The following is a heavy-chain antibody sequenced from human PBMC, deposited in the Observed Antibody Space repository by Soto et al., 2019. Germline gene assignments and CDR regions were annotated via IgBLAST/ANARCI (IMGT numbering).Heavy chain of an antibody. CDR2: ISSSSSTI. CDR3: ARDDYYDTSGYLALFDY. CDR1: GFTFSSYS. J-gene: IGHJ4*02. D-gene: IGHD3-22*01. V-gene: IGHV3-48*02. Sequence: EVQLVESGGGLVQPGGSLRLSCAASGFTFSSYSMNWVRQAPGKGLEWVSYISSSSSTIYYADSVKGRFTSSRDNAKNSLYLQMNSLRDEDTAVYYCARDDYYDTSGYLALFDYWGQGTLVTVSS.